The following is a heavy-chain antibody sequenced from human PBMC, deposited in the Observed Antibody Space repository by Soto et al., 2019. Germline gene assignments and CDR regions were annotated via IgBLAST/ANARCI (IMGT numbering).Heavy chain of an antibody. CDR3: ARQGEAARGSVVSWFDP. CDR2: IYYSGST. V-gene: IGHV4-39*01. J-gene: IGHJ5*02. Sequence: QLQLQESGPGLVKPSETLSLTCTVSGGSISSSSYYWGWIRKPPGKGLEWIGSIYYSGSTNYNPSLESQVTISVDTSKNQYSLNLSSETAADTAVYYCARQGEAARGSVVSWFDPWGQGTLVTVSS. CDR1: GGSISSSSYY. D-gene: IGHD6-6*01.